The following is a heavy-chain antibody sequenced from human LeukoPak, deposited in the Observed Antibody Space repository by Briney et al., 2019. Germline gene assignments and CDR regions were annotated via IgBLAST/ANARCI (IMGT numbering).Heavy chain of an antibody. CDR1: GSSISRGYY. CDR3: ASRPADTTWYGVFDY. J-gene: IGHJ4*02. V-gene: IGHV4-59*01. D-gene: IGHD3-10*01. CDR2: IFNSGTT. Sequence: SETLSLTCTVSGSSISRGYYWSWIRQDPGKRLECVCYIFNSGTTNYNPSLRRRVTMSVDTSRDQFFRRLTSVTAADTAIYYCASRPADTTWYGVFDYWSQGTLVTVSS.